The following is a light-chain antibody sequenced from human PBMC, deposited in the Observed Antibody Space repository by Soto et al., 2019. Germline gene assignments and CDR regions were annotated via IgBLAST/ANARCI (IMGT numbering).Light chain of an antibody. CDR3: QQYGSSPLT. Sequence: EIVLTQSPGTLSLSPGERATLSCRASQSVSNSFLAWYQQHPGQAPRLLIYGPSTRATDIPDRFSGSGSGTDFTLTITRLEPEDFAMYYCQQYGSSPLTFGGGTKVEIK. CDR2: GPS. CDR1: QSVSNSF. J-gene: IGKJ4*01. V-gene: IGKV3-20*01.